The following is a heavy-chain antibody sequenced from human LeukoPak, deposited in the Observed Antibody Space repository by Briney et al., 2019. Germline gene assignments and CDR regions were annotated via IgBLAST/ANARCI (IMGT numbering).Heavy chain of an antibody. Sequence: SSETLSLTCTVSGGSVSSGSYYWSWIRQPPGKGLEWIGYIYYSGSTYYNPSLNSRVTISVDTSKNQFSLKVSSVTAADTAVYYCARRGGAGRSFDYWGQGTLVTVSS. V-gene: IGHV4-61*01. D-gene: IGHD2-21*01. CDR3: ARRGGAGRSFDY. CDR2: IYYSGST. J-gene: IGHJ4*02. CDR1: GGSVSSGSYY.